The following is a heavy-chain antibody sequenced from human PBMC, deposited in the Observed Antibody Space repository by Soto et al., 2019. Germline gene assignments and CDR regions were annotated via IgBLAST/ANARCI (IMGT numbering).Heavy chain of an antibody. CDR1: GGSISSSSYY. J-gene: IGHJ6*02. CDR2: IYYSGST. Sequence: PSETLSLTCTVSGGSISSSSYYWGWIRQPPGKGLEWIGSIYYSGSTYYNPSLKSRVTISVDTSKNQFSLKLSSVTAADTAVYYCATPGIAENYYYGMDVWGQGTTVTVSS. V-gene: IGHV4-39*01. CDR3: ATPGIAENYYYGMDV. D-gene: IGHD6-13*01.